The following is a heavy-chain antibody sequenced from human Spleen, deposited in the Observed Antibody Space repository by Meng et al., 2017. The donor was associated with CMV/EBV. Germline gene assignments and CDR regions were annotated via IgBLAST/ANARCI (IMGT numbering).Heavy chain of an antibody. CDR1: GGSMRTYY. Sequence: SETLSLTCTVSGGSMRTYYWSWIRQPPGKGLEWIGCISYSESTNYNPSLKSRISISADTSKNQFSLKLRSVTAADTAVYYCARAERFSKGFDPWGQGTLVTVSS. D-gene: IGHD1-1*01. CDR2: ISYSEST. V-gene: IGHV4-59*01. CDR3: ARAERFSKGFDP. J-gene: IGHJ5*02.